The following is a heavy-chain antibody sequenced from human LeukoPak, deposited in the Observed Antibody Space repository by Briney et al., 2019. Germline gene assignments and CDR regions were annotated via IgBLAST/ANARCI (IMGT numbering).Heavy chain of an antibody. CDR1: GGSISSSNW. D-gene: IGHD2-2*02. CDR3: ARGYCSSTSCYTGDY. Sequence: SGTLSLTCAVSGGSISSSNWWSWVRQPPGKGLEWIGEIYHSGSTNYNPSLKSRVTISVDTSKNQFSLKLSSVTAADTAVYYCARGYCSSTSCYTGDYWGQGTLVTVSS. V-gene: IGHV4-4*02. J-gene: IGHJ4*02. CDR2: IYHSGST.